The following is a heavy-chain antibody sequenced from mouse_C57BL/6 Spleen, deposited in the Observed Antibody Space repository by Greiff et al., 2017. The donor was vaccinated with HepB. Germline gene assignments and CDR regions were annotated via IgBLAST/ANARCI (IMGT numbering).Heavy chain of an antibody. V-gene: IGHV1-26*01. CDR1: GYTFTDYY. D-gene: IGHD1-1*01. CDR3: AREGSFTTVVATGAMDY. Sequence: EVQLQQSGPELVKPGASVKISCKASGYTFTDYYMNWVKQSHGKSLEWIGDINPNNGGTSYNQKFKGKATLTVDKSSSTAYMELRSLTSEDSAVYYCAREGSFTTVVATGAMDYWGQGTSVTVSS. CDR2: INPNNGGT. J-gene: IGHJ4*01.